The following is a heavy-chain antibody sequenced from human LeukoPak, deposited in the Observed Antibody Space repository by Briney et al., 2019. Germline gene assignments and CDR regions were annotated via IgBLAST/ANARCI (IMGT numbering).Heavy chain of an antibody. CDR1: GFTVSSNY. V-gene: IGHV3-53*01. CDR2: IYSGGST. J-gene: IGHJ6*02. CDR3: ARDRRDYYYYGLDV. Sequence: GGSLRLSCAASGFTVSSNYMSWVRQAPGKGLEWVSVIYSGGSTYYADSVKGRFTISRANAKNSLYLQMNSLRAEDTAVYYCARDRRDYYYYGLDVWGQGTTVTVSS.